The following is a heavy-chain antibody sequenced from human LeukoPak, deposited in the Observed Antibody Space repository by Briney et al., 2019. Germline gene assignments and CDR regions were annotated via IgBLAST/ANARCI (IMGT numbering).Heavy chain of an antibody. CDR2: INPNSGGT. CDR3: ARDVGLIQLWPYYMDV. V-gene: IGHV1-2*02. Sequence: ASVKVSCRASGYTFTGYYMHWVRQAPGQGLEWMGWINPNSGGTNYAQKFQGRVTMTRDTSISTAYMELSRLRSDDTAVYYCARDVGLIQLWPYYMDVWGKGTTVTVSS. J-gene: IGHJ6*03. D-gene: IGHD5-18*01. CDR1: GYTFTGYY.